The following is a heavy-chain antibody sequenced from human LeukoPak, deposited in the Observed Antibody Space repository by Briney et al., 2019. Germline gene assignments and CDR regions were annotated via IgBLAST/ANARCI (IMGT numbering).Heavy chain of an antibody. D-gene: IGHD5-24*01. Sequence: PGGSLRLSCAASGFTFSSYGMHWVRQAPGKGLEWVAVISYDGSNKYYADSVKGRFTISRDNSKNTLYLQMNSLRSEDTAVYYCAARDEVPSGDTFDYWGQGTLVTVSS. CDR2: ISYDGSNK. CDR3: AARDEVPSGDTFDY. CDR1: GFTFSSYG. V-gene: IGHV3-30*03. J-gene: IGHJ4*02.